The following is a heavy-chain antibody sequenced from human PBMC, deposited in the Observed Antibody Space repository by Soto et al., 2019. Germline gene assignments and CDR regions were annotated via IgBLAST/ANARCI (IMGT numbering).Heavy chain of an antibody. CDR3: ASYGSGSYYKGAFDI. V-gene: IGHV4-34*01. CDR2: INHSGST. CDR1: GGSFSGYY. Sequence: QVQLQQWGAGLLKPSETLSLTCAVYGGSFSGYYWSWIRQPPGKGLEWIGEINHSGSTNYNPSLKRRVTISVDPSKNQFSLKLSSVTAADTAVYYCASYGSGSYYKGAFDIWGQGTMLTVSS. D-gene: IGHD3-10*01. J-gene: IGHJ3*02.